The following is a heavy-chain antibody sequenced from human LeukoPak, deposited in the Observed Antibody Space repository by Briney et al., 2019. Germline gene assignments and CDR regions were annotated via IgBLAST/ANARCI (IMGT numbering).Heavy chain of an antibody. Sequence: ASVKVSCKTSGYSFTDYYMHWVRQAPGQGLECMGWINPKSGGTSSAQKFQGRVTMTRDTSITTVYMEVSWLTSDDTAIYYCARADRLDGGPYLIGPWGQGTLVTVSS. D-gene: IGHD2-21*01. CDR2: INPKSGGT. CDR1: GYSFTDYY. J-gene: IGHJ5*02. V-gene: IGHV1-2*02. CDR3: ARADRLDGGPYLIGP.